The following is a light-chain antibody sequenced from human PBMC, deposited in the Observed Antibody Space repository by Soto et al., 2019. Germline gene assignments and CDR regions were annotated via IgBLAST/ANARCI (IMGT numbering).Light chain of an antibody. J-gene: IGLJ2*01. CDR2: NTN. CDR1: SGSVSTSYF. Sequence: QAVVTQEPSFSVSPGRTVTLTCGLSSGSVSTSYFPSWYQQTPGQAPRSLIYNTNIRSSGVPDRFSGSILGNKAALTITGAQADVESDYYCVLYMGSGISVFGGGTKVTVL. CDR3: VLYMGSGISV. V-gene: IGLV8-61*01.